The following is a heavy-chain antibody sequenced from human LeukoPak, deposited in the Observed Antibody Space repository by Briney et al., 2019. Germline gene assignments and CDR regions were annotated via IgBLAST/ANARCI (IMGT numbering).Heavy chain of an antibody. J-gene: IGHJ4*02. CDR1: GFTFSACA. D-gene: IGHD3-3*01. V-gene: IGHV3-30*01. Sequence: GGSLRLSRAASGFTFSACAMHWVRQAPGKGLEWVAVISYDGNNKYYADSVKGRFTISRDNSKNTLYLQMNSLRVEDTAMYYCASGGFYDFWSGYYTPFDYWGQGTLVTVSS. CDR3: ASGGFYDFWSGYYTPFDY. CDR2: ISYDGNNK.